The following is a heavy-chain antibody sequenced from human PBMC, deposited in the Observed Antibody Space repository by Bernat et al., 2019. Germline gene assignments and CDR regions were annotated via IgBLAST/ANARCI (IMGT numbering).Heavy chain of an antibody. V-gene: IGHV3-23*01. J-gene: IGHJ4*02. D-gene: IGHD1-1*01. Sequence: EVRLLESGGGLVQPAGFLRLSWAASGFTFSSYAMTWVRQAPGKGLELVSGFTGSSSNTYYAGPVRGRFTISRDNSKNTRYLQMDSLRAEDTAIYYCETSTTVNLYYFDYWGQGTLVTVSS. CDR2: FTGSSSNT. CDR1: GFTFSSYA. CDR3: ETSTTVNLYYFDY.